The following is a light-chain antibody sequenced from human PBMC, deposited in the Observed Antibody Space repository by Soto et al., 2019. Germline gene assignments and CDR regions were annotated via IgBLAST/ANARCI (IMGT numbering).Light chain of an antibody. J-gene: IGKJ1*01. CDR1: QSVSNNY. CDR2: GAS. V-gene: IGKV3-20*01. CDR3: LQYGSSPRT. Sequence: EIVLTQSPGTLSLSPGERATLSCRAIQSVSNNYLTWYQQKPGQAPRLLIYGASSRATGIPDRFSGYGSGTDFTLTISRLEPEDFAVYYCLQYGSSPRTFGQGTKVDIK.